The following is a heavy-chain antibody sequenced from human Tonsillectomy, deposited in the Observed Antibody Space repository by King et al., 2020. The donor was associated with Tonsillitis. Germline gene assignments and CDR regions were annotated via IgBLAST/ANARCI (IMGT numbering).Heavy chain of an antibody. CDR3: AKAASFTMVRGVIIHYFDY. Sequence: VQLVESGGGLVQPGRSLRLSCAASGFTFDDYAMHWVRQAPGKGLEWVSGISWNSGSIGYADSVKGRFTISRDNAKNSLYLQMNSLRAEDTALYYCAKAASFTMVRGVIIHYFDYWGQGTLVTVSS. V-gene: IGHV3-9*01. CDR2: ISWNSGSI. J-gene: IGHJ4*02. D-gene: IGHD3-10*01. CDR1: GFTFDDYA.